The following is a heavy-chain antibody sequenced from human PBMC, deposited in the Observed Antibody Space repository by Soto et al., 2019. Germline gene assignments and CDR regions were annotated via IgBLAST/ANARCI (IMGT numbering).Heavy chain of an antibody. CDR1: GYTFISFG. D-gene: IGHD6-19*01. J-gene: IGHJ4*02. CDR3: ARDNSGWGYFDY. CDR2: ISVYNGNT. V-gene: IGHV1-18*01. Sequence: QVQLVQSGAEVKKPGASVKVSCKASGYTFISFGISWVRQAPGQGLEWMGWISVYNGNTNYAQKLQGRVTMTTDTATSTAYMELRSLRSDDTAVYYCARDNSGWGYFDYWGQGTLVTVSS.